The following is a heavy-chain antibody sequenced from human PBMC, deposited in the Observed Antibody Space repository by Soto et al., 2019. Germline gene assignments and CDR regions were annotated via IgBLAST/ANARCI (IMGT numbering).Heavy chain of an antibody. J-gene: IGHJ4*02. Sequence: QVHLVQSGGEVKKPGASVKVSCKASGYTFNNHGISWVRQAPGQGLEWMGWICPFNGNTNYVKKFQDRVTMTIHTPTSTAYVALRMLGSDDTAMYFCASSFFYGSVSFYPVAIWGQGTPVTVSS. D-gene: IGHD3-10*01. CDR3: ASSFFYGSVSFYPVAI. V-gene: IGHV1-18*01. CDR2: ICPFNGNT. CDR1: GYTFNNHG.